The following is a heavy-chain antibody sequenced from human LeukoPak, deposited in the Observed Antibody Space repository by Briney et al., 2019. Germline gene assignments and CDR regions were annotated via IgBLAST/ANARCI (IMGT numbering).Heavy chain of an antibody. V-gene: IGHV4-59*01. CDR1: GGSFSTYY. J-gene: IGHJ4*02. D-gene: IGHD3-9*01. CDR3: ARGVVLTGYPLDF. CDR2: IYYSGST. Sequence: SETLSLTCSGSGGSFSTYYWSWIRQPPGKGLEWIGFIYYSGSTDYNPSLKSRVTISVDTSKKQFSLKLSSVTAADTAVYYCARGVVLTGYPLDFWGRGTLVTVSS.